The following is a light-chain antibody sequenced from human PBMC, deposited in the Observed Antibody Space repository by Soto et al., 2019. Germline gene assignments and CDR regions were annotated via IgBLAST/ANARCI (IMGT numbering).Light chain of an antibody. CDR3: QQYNDSFRYT. CDR1: QSINTW. J-gene: IGKJ2*01. V-gene: IGKV1-5*03. CDR2: EAS. Sequence: DIQMTQSPSTLSASVGDRVTITCRASQSINTWLAWYQQKPGTVPKLLIYEASTLESGVPSRFSGSRSGTEFTLTASSLQPDDFATYYCQQYNDSFRYTFGQGTKVDIK.